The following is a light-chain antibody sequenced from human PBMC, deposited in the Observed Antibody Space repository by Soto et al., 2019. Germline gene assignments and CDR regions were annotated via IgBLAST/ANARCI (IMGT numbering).Light chain of an antibody. V-gene: IGLV2-14*01. CDR1: SSDVGGYNY. J-gene: IGLJ2*01. CDR2: DVS. CDR3: SSYTSTSTLV. Sequence: QAASVSGSPGQSITISCTGTSSDVGGYNYVSWYQQHPGKAPKLIIYDVSNRPSGVSNRFSGSKSGNTASLTISGLQAEDEVDYYCSSYTSTSTLVFGGGTKLTVL.